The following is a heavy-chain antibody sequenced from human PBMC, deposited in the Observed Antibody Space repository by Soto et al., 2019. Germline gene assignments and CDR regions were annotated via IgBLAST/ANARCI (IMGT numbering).Heavy chain of an antibody. V-gene: IGHV3-30*18. Sequence: QVQLVESGGGVVQPGRSLRLSCAASGFTFSSYGMHWVHQAPGKGLEWVAVISYDGSNKYYADSVKGRFTISRDNSKNTLYLQMNSLRAEDTAVYYCAKGRDGYQIRGNLDYWVQGTLVTVSS. J-gene: IGHJ4*02. CDR2: ISYDGSNK. CDR1: GFTFSSYG. CDR3: AKGRDGYQIRGNLDY. D-gene: IGHD5-12*01.